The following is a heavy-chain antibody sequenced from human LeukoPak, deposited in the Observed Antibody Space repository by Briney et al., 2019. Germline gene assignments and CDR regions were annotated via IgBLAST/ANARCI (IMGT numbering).Heavy chain of an antibody. Sequence: SETLSLTCAVYGGSFSGYYWSWIRQPPGKGLEWIGEINHSGSTNYNPSLKSRVTISVDTSKNQFSLKLSSVTAADTAVYYCARGTNYYDSSGYYYFDYWGQGTLATVSS. CDR3: ARGTNYYDSSGYYYFDY. J-gene: IGHJ4*02. CDR2: INHSGST. D-gene: IGHD3-22*01. V-gene: IGHV4-34*01. CDR1: GGSFSGYY.